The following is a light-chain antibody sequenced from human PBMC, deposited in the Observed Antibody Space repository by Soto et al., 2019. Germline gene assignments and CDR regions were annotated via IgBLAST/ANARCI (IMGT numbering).Light chain of an antibody. CDR3: QQLNSFPIP. CDR2: GAS. Sequence: IQLTQSPSSLSASVDDRVTITCRASQGSSSFLAWYQQKPGKAPKLLIYGASTLQSGVPSRFSGSGSGTDFTLTIGSLQPEDFATYFCQQLNSFPIPFGPGTKVDIK. V-gene: IGKV1-9*01. CDR1: QGSSSF. J-gene: IGKJ3*01.